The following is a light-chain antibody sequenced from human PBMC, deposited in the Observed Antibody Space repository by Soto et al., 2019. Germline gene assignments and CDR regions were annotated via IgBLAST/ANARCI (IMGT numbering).Light chain of an antibody. Sequence: EIVMTQSPATLSVSPGERATLSCRASQSVSSNLAWYQQKPGQAPRLLIYGASTRATGIPARFSGSGSGTEFTLTISSLQSEDFAVYYCQQYKNWLWTFGQGTKVEIK. CDR1: QSVSSN. J-gene: IGKJ1*01. V-gene: IGKV3-15*01. CDR2: GAS. CDR3: QQYKNWLWT.